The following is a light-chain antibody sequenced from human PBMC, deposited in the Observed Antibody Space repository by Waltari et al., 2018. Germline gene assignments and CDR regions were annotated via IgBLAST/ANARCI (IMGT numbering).Light chain of an antibody. V-gene: IGKV2-28*01. Sequence: DIVMTQSPVSLPVTPGEPASISCRSSLSLLHRDGYNYVDWYLQKPGQSPQLLIYLGSNRASGVPDRFSGSGSGTDFTLKISRVEAEDVGVYYCMQALRTWTFGQGTKVEIK. CDR3: MQALRTWT. J-gene: IGKJ1*01. CDR1: LSLLHRDGYNY. CDR2: LGS.